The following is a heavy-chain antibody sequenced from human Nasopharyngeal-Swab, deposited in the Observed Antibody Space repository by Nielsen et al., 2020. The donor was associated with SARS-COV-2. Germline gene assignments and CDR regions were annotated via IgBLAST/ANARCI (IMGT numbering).Heavy chain of an antibody. CDR2: INHSGST. D-gene: IGHD1-1*01. CDR3: ARDESWRYYYGMDV. J-gene: IGHJ6*02. Sequence: SETLSLTCAVSGGSFSGYYWSWIRQPPGKGLEWIGEINHSGSTNYNPSLKSRVTISVDTSKNQFSLKLSSVTAADTAVYHCARDESWRYYYGMDVWGQGTTVTVSS. CDR1: GGSFSGYY. V-gene: IGHV4-34*01.